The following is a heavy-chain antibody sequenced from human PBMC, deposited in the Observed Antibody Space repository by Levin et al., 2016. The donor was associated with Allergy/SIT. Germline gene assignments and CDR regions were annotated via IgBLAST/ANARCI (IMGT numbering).Heavy chain of an antibody. Sequence: GESLKISCAASGFNLSNYAMYWVRQAPGKGLEWVAFISFHGSDKFYADSVRGRFTISRDNSKNTLYLQMNSLRAEDTAVYYCSTSGWYVSDYWGQGTLVTVSS. CDR3: STSGWYVSDY. CDR1: GFNLSNYA. V-gene: IGHV3-30-3*01. J-gene: IGHJ4*02. CDR2: ISFHGSDK. D-gene: IGHD6-19*01.